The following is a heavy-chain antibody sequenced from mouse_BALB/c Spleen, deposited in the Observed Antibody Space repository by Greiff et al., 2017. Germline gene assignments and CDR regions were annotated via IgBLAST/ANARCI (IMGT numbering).Heavy chain of an antibody. J-gene: IGHJ3*01. CDR2: INPSNGRT. V-gene: IGHV1S81*02. CDR1: GYTFTSYW. Sequence: QVQLQQSGDDLVKPGASVKLSCKASGYTFTSYWMHWVKQRPGQGLEWIGEINPSNGRTNYNEKFKSKATLTVDKSSSTAYMQLSSLTSEDSAVYYCARGGYNYGNSWFAYWGQGTLVTVSA. D-gene: IGHD2-1*01. CDR3: ARGGYNYGNSWFAY.